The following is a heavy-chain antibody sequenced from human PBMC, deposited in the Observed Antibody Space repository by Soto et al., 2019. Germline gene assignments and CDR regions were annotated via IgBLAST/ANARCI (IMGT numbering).Heavy chain of an antibody. D-gene: IGHD7-27*01. Sequence: SETLSLTCTGSGGSISRYYWSWIRQPPGKGLEWIGEIYHSGSTNYNPSLKSRVTISVDKSKNQFSLKLSSVTAADTAVYYCARAGDPWDYYYYGMDVWGQGTTVTVSS. CDR2: IYHSGST. J-gene: IGHJ6*02. V-gene: IGHV4-59*12. CDR1: GGSISRYY. CDR3: ARAGDPWDYYYYGMDV.